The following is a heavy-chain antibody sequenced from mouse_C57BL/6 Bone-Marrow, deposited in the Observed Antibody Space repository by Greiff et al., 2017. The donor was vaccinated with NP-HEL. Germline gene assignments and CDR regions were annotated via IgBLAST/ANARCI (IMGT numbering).Heavy chain of an antibody. Sequence: EVMLVESGGGLVKPGGSLKLSCAASGFTFSSYAMSWVRQTPEKRLEWVATISDGGSYTYYPDNVKGRFTISRDNAKNNLYLQMSHLKSEDTAMYYCASDRGYYYGSFAYWGQGTLVTVSA. CDR1: GFTFSSYA. CDR2: ISDGGSYT. CDR3: ASDRGYYYGSFAY. D-gene: IGHD1-1*01. V-gene: IGHV5-4*03. J-gene: IGHJ3*01.